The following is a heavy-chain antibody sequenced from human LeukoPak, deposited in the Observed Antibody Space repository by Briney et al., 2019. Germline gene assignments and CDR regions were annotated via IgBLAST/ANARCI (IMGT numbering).Heavy chain of an antibody. CDR2: INPNSGGT. J-gene: IGHJ4*02. CDR3: ARDRRYGSSQGGFDY. D-gene: IGHD6-13*01. V-gene: IGHV1-2*02. Sequence: ASVKVSCKXSGYTFTGYYMHWVRQAPGQGLEWMGWINPNSGGTNYAQKFQGRVTMTRDTSISTAYMELSRLRSDDTAVYYCARDRRYGSSQGGFDYWGQGTLVTVSS. CDR1: GYTFTGYY.